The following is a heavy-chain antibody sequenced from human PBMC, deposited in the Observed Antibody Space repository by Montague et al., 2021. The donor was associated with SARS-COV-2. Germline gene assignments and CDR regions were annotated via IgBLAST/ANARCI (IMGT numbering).Heavy chain of an antibody. CDR3: AKDFMSLMVYAMVYYYYGMDV. J-gene: IGHJ6*02. D-gene: IGHD2-8*01. V-gene: IGHV3-30*18. Sequence: SLRLSCAASGSTFSSYGMHWVRQAPGKGLEWVAVISYDGSNKYYADSVKGRFTISRDNSKNTLYLQMNSLRAEDTAVYYCAKDFMSLMVYAMVYYYYGMDVWGQGTTVTVSS. CDR2: ISYDGSNK. CDR1: GSTFSSYG.